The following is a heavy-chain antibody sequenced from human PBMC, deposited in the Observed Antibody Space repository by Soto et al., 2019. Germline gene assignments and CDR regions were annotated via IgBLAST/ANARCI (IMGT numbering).Heavy chain of an antibody. D-gene: IGHD3-16*01. J-gene: IGHJ5*02. Sequence: EGQLLQSGGDLVQPGGSLRLSCAGSGLTLRSYAMTWIRQTPEKGLEWVSTITGRSAVPSYADSVNGRFTVSRDNSKNTLYLQMHSLRPDDTAIYYCAKGGPFTGGFDPWGQGTLVTVSA. CDR3: AKGGPFTGGFDP. CDR1: GLTLRSYA. CDR2: ITGRSAVP. V-gene: IGHV3-23*01.